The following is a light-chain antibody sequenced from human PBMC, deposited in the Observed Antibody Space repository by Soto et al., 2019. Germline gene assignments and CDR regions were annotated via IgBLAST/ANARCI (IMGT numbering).Light chain of an antibody. CDR1: SSDVGGYNY. CDR2: AVN. CDR3: SSYAGSRNV. Sequence: QSALTQPPSASGSPGQSVAISCTRTSSDVGGYNYVSWYQQHPGKAPKLMIYAVNKRPSGVPDRFSGSKSGNTASLTVSGLQAEDEANYYCSSYAGSRNVFGTGTKVTV. J-gene: IGLJ1*01. V-gene: IGLV2-8*01.